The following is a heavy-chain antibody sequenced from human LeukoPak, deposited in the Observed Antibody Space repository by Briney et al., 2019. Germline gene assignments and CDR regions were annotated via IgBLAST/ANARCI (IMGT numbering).Heavy chain of an antibody. D-gene: IGHD3-16*01. CDR1: GGSISSSSYY. V-gene: IGHV4-39*07. CDR2: IYYSGST. Sequence: SETLSLTCTVSGGSISSSSYYWGWIRQPPGKGLEWIGSIYYSGSTYYNPSLKSRVTISADTSKNQLSLKLNSLTTADTAVYYCTRGAGWLIDYWGQGILVTVSS. J-gene: IGHJ4*02. CDR3: TRGAGWLIDY.